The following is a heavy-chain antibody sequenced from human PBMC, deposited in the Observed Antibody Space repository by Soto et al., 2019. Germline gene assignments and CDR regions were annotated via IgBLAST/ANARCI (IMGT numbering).Heavy chain of an antibody. Sequence: QLQLVESGGGVVQPGRSLRLSCAASGFTVSSYGMHWVRQAPGKGLEWVAVIWYDGSNRYYADSVKGRFTISRDNFKNTLYLQMNSLRAEDTAVYYCARDGGYCSGGSCPHFDYWGQGTLVTVSS. CDR2: IWYDGSNR. CDR3: ARDGGYCSGGSCPHFDY. D-gene: IGHD2-15*01. J-gene: IGHJ4*02. V-gene: IGHV3-33*08. CDR1: GFTVSSYG.